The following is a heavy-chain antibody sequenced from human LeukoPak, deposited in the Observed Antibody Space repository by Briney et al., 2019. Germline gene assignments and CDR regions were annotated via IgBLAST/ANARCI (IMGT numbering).Heavy chain of an antibody. CDR2: INHSGST. CDR3: ARGQGRDGYNGILYF. Sequence: SETLSLTCAVYGGSFSGYYWSWIRQPPGKGLEWIGEINHSGSTGHNPSLKSRVTISVDTSKNQFSLKLSSVTAADTAVYYCARGQGRDGYNGILYFWGQGALVTVSS. D-gene: IGHD5-24*01. CDR1: GGSFSGYY. J-gene: IGHJ4*02. V-gene: IGHV4-34*01.